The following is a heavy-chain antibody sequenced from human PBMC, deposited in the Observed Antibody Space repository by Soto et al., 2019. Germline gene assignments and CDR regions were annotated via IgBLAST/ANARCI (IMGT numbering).Heavy chain of an antibody. J-gene: IGHJ6*02. Sequence: ASVKVSCKASGYTFTSYGISWVRQAPGQGLEWMGWISAYNGNTNYAQKLQGRVTMTTDTSTSTAYMELRSPSSDDTAVYYCARQESALYGMDVWGQGTTVTVSS. CDR2: ISAYNGNT. CDR1: GYTFTSYG. V-gene: IGHV1-18*01. CDR3: ARQESALYGMDV.